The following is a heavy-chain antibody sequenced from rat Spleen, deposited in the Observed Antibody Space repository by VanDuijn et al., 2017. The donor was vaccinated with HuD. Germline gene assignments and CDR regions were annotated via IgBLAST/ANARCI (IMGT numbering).Heavy chain of an antibody. CDR3: TTSGLRRVLDY. Sequence: EVQLVESGGGLVQPGRSMKLSCAASGFTFSNSYMAWVRQAPTKGLEWVASISYEGSSTYYGDSVKGRFTISRDNAKSTLYLQMDSLRSEDTATYYCTTSGLRRVLDYWGQGVMVTVSS. CDR1: GFTFSNSY. D-gene: IGHD1-11*01. J-gene: IGHJ2*01. V-gene: IGHV5-22*01. CDR2: ISYEGSST.